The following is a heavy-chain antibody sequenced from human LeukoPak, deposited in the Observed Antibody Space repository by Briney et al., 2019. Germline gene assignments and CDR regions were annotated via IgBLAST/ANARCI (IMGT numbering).Heavy chain of an antibody. D-gene: IGHD1-26*01. CDR2: SYHSGST. Sequence: SGTLSLTCTVSGYSISSGYDWGWIRQPPGKGLEWIGSSYHSGSTYYNQSLKGRVTISVDRSNNQFSLKLSSVTAADTAVYYCARVVVGATTTPFDAFDIWGQGTMVTVSS. CDR1: GYSISSGYD. J-gene: IGHJ3*02. V-gene: IGHV4-38-2*02. CDR3: ARVVVGATTTPFDAFDI.